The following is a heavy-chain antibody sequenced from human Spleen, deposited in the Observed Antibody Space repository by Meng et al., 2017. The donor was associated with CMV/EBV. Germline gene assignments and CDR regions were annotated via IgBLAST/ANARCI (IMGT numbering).Heavy chain of an antibody. CDR3: ARGPIAARTRYFDL. CDR1: GGSFSGYY. D-gene: IGHD6-6*01. V-gene: IGHV4-34*01. Sequence: AVDGGSFSGYYWSWIRQPPGKGLEWIGEINHSGSTNYNPSLKSRVTISVDTSKNQFSLKLSSVTAADTAVYYCARGPIAARTRYFDLWGRGTLVTVSS. CDR2: INHSGST. J-gene: IGHJ2*01.